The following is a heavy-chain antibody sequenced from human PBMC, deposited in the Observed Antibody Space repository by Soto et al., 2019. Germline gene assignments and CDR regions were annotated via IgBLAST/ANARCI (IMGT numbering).Heavy chain of an antibody. CDR3: ASYGSGSYPRFDP. CDR2: MYHSGST. V-gene: IGHV4-30-2*06. Sequence: PSETLSLACAVSGGSIGSGGYSWSWIRQSPGKGLEWIGYMYHSGSTYYNPSLKSRVTISVDTSKNQFSLKLSSVTAADTAVYYVASYGSGSYPRFDPRGQRTPVTGSS. D-gene: IGHD3-10*01. CDR1: GGSIGSGGYS. J-gene: IGHJ5*02.